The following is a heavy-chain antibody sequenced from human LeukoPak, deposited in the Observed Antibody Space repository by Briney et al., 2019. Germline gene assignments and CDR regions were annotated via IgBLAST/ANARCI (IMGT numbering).Heavy chain of an antibody. D-gene: IGHD5-18*01. J-gene: IGHJ6*03. Sequence: ASVKVSCKASGYTFTSYDINWVRQATGQGLEWMGWMNPNSGNTGYAQKFQGRVTMTRNTSISTAYMELSSLRSEDTAVYYCARGGGRRDTAMVDYYYYMDVWGKGTTVTVSS. V-gene: IGHV1-8*01. CDR3: ARGGGRRDTAMVDYYYYMDV. CDR1: GYTFTSYD. CDR2: MNPNSGNT.